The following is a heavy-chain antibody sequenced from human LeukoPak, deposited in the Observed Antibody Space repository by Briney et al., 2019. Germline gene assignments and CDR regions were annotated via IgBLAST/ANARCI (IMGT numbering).Heavy chain of an antibody. CDR3: TRESAPTGTYWFDP. CDR2: MYGASNT. D-gene: IGHD1-1*01. Sequence: GGSLRLSCAASGFTLSSNYMSWVRQAPGNGLEWVSIMYGASNTNCADSVKGRFIISRDNAKNTLYLQMNSLRVEDTAVYYCTRESAPTGTYWFDPWGQGTLVTVSS. V-gene: IGHV3-53*01. CDR1: GFTLSSNY. J-gene: IGHJ5*02.